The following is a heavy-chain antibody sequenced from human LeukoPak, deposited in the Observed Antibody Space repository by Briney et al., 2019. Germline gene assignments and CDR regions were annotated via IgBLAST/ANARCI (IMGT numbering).Heavy chain of an antibody. CDR3: ARERTYGDYSFDY. J-gene: IGHJ4*02. CDR1: GGSISSGGYY. CDR2: IYYSGST. V-gene: IGHV4-31*03. Sequence: SETLSLTCTVSGGSISSGGYYWSWIRQHPGKGLEWIGYIYYSGSTYYNPSFKSRVTISVDTSKNQFSLKLSSVTAADTAVYYCARERTYGDYSFDYWGQGTLVTVSS. D-gene: IGHD4-17*01.